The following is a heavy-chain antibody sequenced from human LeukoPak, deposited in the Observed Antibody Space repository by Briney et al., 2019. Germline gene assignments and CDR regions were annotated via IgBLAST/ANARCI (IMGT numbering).Heavy chain of an antibody. V-gene: IGHV4-31*03. CDR2: IYYSGST. J-gene: IGHJ5*02. CDR1: GGSVSSAGYF. D-gene: IGHD5-12*01. CDR3: ARVSFHSGGPGP. Sequence: SETLSLTCTVSGGSVSSAGYFWSWIRQHPGKGLEWIGYIYYSGSTYYNPSLKSRLTISADTSTNQFSLNLSSVNAADTAVYYCARVSFHSGGPGPWGQGTLVTVSS.